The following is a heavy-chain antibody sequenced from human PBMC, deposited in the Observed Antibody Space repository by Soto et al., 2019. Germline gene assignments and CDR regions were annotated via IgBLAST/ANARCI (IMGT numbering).Heavy chain of an antibody. J-gene: IGHJ3*02. D-gene: IGHD2-2*01. CDR3: AKFYCISTMCQAPAAKSTGGFEI. V-gene: IGHV3-23*01. Sequence: EPQLLESGGGLGHPGGSLRLSCAASGFTFSSYAMSWVRQAPGKGLEWVAAISGSGVNTYYADSVRGRSTISRDNSKKTVDLQMNSLRAEDTAVYYCAKFYCISTMCQAPAAKSTGGFEIWGQGTLVTVSS. CDR2: ISGSGVNT. CDR1: GFTFSSYA.